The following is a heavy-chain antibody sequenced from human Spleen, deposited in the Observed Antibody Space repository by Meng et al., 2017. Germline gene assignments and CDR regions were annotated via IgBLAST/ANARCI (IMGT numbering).Heavy chain of an antibody. CDR1: GYTLSSYA. CDR2: IDTKTGHP. V-gene: IGHV7-4-1*02. Sequence: ASVKVSCKASGYTLSSYAINWLRQAPGQGLEWMGWIDTKTGHPTYAQGFRGRLVFSLDTSVSTTYLQISGLRAADSAIYYCTRDAYSDCRRTKCFDSWGQGTLVTSPQ. D-gene: IGHD2-2*01. CDR3: TRDAYSDCRRTKCFDS. J-gene: IGHJ4*02.